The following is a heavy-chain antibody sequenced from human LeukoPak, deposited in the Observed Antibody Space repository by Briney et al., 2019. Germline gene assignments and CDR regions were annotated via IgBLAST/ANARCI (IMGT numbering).Heavy chain of an antibody. D-gene: IGHD2-15*01. CDR1: GYTFTSYA. CDR2: INAGNGNT. J-gene: IGHJ4*02. V-gene: IGHV1-3*01. Sequence: ASVKVSCKASGYTFTSYAMHWVRQAPGQRLERMGWINAGNGNTKYSQKFQGRVTITRDTSASTAYMELSSLRSEDTAVYYCARDLYCSGGSCYLFDYWGQGTLVTVSS. CDR3: ARDLYCSGGSCYLFDY.